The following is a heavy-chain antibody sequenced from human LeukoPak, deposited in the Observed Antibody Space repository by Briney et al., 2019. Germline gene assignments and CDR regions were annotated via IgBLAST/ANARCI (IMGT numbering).Heavy chain of an antibody. D-gene: IGHD2/OR15-2a*01. CDR1: GFTFSNSA. V-gene: IGHV3-23*01. CDR2: ISGSSGSNT. CDR3: ARAGNTRFDY. Sequence: GGSLRLSCAASGFTFSNSAVSWVRQGPGKGLEWVSGISGSSGSNTYYADSVKGRFTISRDNSKNTLYLQIYSLRAEDTAVYYCARAGNTRFDYWGQGTLVTVSS. J-gene: IGHJ4*02.